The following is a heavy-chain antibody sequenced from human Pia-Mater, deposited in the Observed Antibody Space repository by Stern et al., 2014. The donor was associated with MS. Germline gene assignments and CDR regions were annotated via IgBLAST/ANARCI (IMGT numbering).Heavy chain of an antibody. Sequence: VQLVESGAEVKKTGSSVKVSCKTSGGIFSISAISWVRQAPGQGLEWMGRIPLFSTTTYVHRFPDRVTFTADRSTNTAYMELTNLTSDDTAVYYCARDPPEPIPLPRPGGNFWGQGTLVTVSS. D-gene: IGHD2-2*02. V-gene: IGHV1-69*06. CDR2: IPLFSTT. J-gene: IGHJ4*02. CDR3: ARDPPEPIPLPRPGGNF. CDR1: GGIFSISA.